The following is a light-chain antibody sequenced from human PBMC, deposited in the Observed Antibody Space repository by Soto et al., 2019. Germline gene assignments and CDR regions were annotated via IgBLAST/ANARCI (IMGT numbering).Light chain of an antibody. CDR1: QSISSY. J-gene: IGKJ1*01. CDR3: QQYGSSPRT. V-gene: IGKV1-39*01. Sequence: DIQMTQSPSSLSASVGDRVTITCRASQSISSYLNWYQQKPGKVPKLLIYAASSLQSGVPSRFSGSGSGTEFTLTISRLEPEDFAVYYCQQYGSSPRTFGQGTKVDIK. CDR2: AAS.